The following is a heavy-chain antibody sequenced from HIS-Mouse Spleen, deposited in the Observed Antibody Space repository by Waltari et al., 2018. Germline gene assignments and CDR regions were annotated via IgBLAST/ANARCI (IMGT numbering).Heavy chain of an antibody. CDR1: GGSISSSSYY. J-gene: IGHJ2*01. Sequence: QLQLQESGPGLVKPSETLSLTCTVSGGSISSSSYYWGWIRQAPGKGLVWIGSFYYSGSTDYIPSLKSRVTISVNTSKNPFSLKLSSVTAADTAVYYCAREIPYSSSWYDWYFDLWGRGTLVTVSS. CDR3: AREIPYSSSWYDWYFDL. V-gene: IGHV4-39*07. CDR2: FYYSGST. D-gene: IGHD6-13*01.